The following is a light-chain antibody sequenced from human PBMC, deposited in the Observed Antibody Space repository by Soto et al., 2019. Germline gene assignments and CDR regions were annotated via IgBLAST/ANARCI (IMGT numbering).Light chain of an antibody. CDR1: SANIGSNT. Sequence: QSVLSQPPSASGTPGQRVTISCSGSSANIGSNTVNWYQQIPGAAPRVLIYGGDRRPSGVLDRFSGSKSGTSASLAISGLRSEDEADYYCAAWDDSLSGHVVFGGGTKLTVL. J-gene: IGLJ2*01. CDR2: GGD. V-gene: IGLV1-44*01. CDR3: AAWDDSLSGHVV.